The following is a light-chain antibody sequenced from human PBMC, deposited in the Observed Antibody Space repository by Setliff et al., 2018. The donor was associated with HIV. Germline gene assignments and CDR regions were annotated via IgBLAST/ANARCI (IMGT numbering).Light chain of an antibody. J-gene: IGLJ3*02. Sequence: QSVLTQPPSASGTPGQRVTISCSGSDSNIGSDAVSWYQQLPGTAPKLLIYDNHQRPSGVADRFSGSQSGTSASLAITGLQSEDEADYYCAAWDVSLNGLVFGGGTKGTV. CDR1: DSNIGSDA. CDR3: AAWDVSLNGLV. CDR2: DNH. V-gene: IGLV1-44*01.